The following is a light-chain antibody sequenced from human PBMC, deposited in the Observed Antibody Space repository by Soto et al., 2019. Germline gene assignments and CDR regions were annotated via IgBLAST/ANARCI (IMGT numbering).Light chain of an antibody. V-gene: IGKV3D-15*01. CDR1: QSVSSN. CDR2: GTS. J-gene: IGKJ2*01. Sequence: EIVMTQSPATLSVSPGERATLSCRASQSVSSNLAWYQQKSGQAPRLLIYGTSTRPTGIPARFSGSGSGTDFTLTISSLQSEDSAVYYCQQYNSWPPMYTFGQGTKLEIK. CDR3: QQYNSWPPMYT.